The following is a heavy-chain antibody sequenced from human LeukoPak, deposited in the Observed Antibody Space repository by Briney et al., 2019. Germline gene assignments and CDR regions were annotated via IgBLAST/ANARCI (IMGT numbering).Heavy chain of an antibody. J-gene: IGHJ6*02. V-gene: IGHV3-7*03. CDR1: GFTFSSYW. Sequence: GGSLRLSCAASGFTFSSYWMSWVRQAPGKGLEWVANIKQDGSEKYYVDSVKGRFTISRDNAKNSLYLQMNSLRAEDTALYYCAKGVVRSYYYGMDVWGQGTTVTVSS. D-gene: IGHD2-15*01. CDR2: IKQDGSEK. CDR3: AKGVVRSYYYGMDV.